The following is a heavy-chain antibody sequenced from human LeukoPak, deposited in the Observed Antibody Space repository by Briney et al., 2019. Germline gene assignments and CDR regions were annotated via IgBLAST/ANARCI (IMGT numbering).Heavy chain of an antibody. V-gene: IGHV3-66*01. CDR3: AKDRGSEAAAVFDY. CDR2: IYSGGST. Sequence: PGGSLRLSCAASGFTVSSNYMSWVRQAPGKGLEWVSVIYSGGSTYYADSVKGRFTISRDNSKNTLYLQMNSLRAEDTAVYYCAKDRGSEAAAVFDYWGQGTLVTVSS. CDR1: GFTVSSNY. D-gene: IGHD6-13*01. J-gene: IGHJ4*02.